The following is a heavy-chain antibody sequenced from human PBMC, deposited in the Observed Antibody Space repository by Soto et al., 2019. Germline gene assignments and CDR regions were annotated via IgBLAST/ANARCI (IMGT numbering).Heavy chain of an antibody. CDR2: ISWNSGYI. J-gene: IGHJ4*02. CDR3: AKDIGSGYSRGFDY. Sequence: GGSLRLSCAASGFTVSTKYMSWVRQAPGKGLEWVSVISWNSGYIGYGDSVKGRFTISRDNAKNSLYLQMNSLRAEDTALYYCAKDIGSGYSRGFDYWGQGTLVTVSS. CDR1: GFTVSTKY. V-gene: IGHV3-9*01. D-gene: IGHD5-12*01.